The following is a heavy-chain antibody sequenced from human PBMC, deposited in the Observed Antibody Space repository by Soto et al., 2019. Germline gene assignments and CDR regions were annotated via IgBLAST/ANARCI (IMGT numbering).Heavy chain of an antibody. V-gene: IGHV1-69*13. CDR1: GGTFSSYA. J-gene: IGHJ4*02. Sequence: SVKVSCKASGGTFSSYAISWVRQAPGQGLEWMGGIIPIFGTANYAQKFQGRVTITADESTSTAYMELSSLRSEDTAVYYCARDANHYGSGTFDYWGQGTLVTVAS. CDR2: IIPIFGTA. CDR3: ARDANHYGSGTFDY. D-gene: IGHD3-10*01.